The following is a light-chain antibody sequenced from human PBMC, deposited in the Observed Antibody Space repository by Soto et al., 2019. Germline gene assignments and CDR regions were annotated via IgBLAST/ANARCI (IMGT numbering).Light chain of an antibody. V-gene: IGKV3-20*01. CDR3: QQYSSSFLT. J-gene: IGKJ1*01. CDR1: LTLRGSS. CDR2: DPS. Sequence: EIVLTQSPGTLSLSPGERATLSCRASLTLRGSSLAWYQQKAGQAPSLVIYDPSSRATGIPDRFSASGLGTDCTLTIGRLEPEDFAVYYCQQYSSSFLTFGQGTKVEVK.